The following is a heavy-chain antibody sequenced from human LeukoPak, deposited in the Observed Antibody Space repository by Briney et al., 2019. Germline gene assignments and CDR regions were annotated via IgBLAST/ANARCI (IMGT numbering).Heavy chain of an antibody. D-gene: IGHD2-2*01. CDR3: ARDLLNDEGSSYFFDQ. CDR2: ISKSSDRI. CDR1: GFTFSSYS. J-gene: IGHJ4*02. V-gene: IGHV3-48*04. Sequence: PGGSLRLSCAASGFTFSSYSMNWVRQAPGKGLEWVSYISKSSDRIYHADSVKGRFTISRDNAKNSLYLQMDSLRAEGTAVYYCARDLLNDEGSSYFFDQWGQGTLVTVSS.